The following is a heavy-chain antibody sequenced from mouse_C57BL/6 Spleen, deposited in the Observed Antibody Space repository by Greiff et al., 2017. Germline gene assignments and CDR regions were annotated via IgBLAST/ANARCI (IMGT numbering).Heavy chain of an antibody. Sequence: VQLQQPGAELVKPGASVKLSCKASGYTFTSYWMHWVKQRPGQGLEWIGMIHPNSGSTNYNEKFKSKATLTVDKSSSTAYMQLSSLTSEDSAVYYCARSSTDGGAMDYWGQGPSVTVSS. J-gene: IGHJ4*01. D-gene: IGHD1-1*01. V-gene: IGHV1-64*01. CDR1: GYTFTSYW. CDR2: IHPNSGST. CDR3: ARSSTDGGAMDY.